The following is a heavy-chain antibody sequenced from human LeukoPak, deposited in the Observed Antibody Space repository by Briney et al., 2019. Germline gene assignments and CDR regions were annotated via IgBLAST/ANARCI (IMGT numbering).Heavy chain of an antibody. Sequence: PSDTLSLTCTVSGGSISSDYWSWIRQPAGKGLEWIGRMHSSGTTNYNPSLQSRVSISMDTSKNQFSLKLSSVTAADTAVYFCARNTHYYDRSGITGMYVCDMWGRGTMVTVSS. CDR1: GGSISSDY. J-gene: IGHJ3*02. V-gene: IGHV4-4*07. CDR3: ARNTHYYDRSGITGMYVCDM. D-gene: IGHD3-22*01. CDR2: MHSSGTT.